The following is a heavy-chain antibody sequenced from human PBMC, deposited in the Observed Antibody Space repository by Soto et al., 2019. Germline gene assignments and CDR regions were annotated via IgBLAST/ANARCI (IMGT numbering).Heavy chain of an antibody. Sequence: ASVKVSCKASGYTFTDSGISWVRQAPGQGLEWMGWISTDNGNTNYAQHLQGRVSMTTDTSTNTAYLEVRNLRSDDTAVYYCARDLAYIREYWGQGNLVTVS. CDR2: ISTDNGNT. CDR1: GYTFTDSG. CDR3: ARDLAYIREY. V-gene: IGHV1-18*01. D-gene: IGHD3-10*01. J-gene: IGHJ4*02.